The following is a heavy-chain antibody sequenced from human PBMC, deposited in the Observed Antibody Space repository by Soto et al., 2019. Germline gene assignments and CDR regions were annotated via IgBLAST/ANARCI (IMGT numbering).Heavy chain of an antibody. J-gene: IGHJ6*02. D-gene: IGHD2-15*01. V-gene: IGHV3-74*01. CDR3: TRKTPTNGTVV. CDR1: GFTFSSYW. Sequence: GGSLRLSCAASGFTFSSYWMHWVRQAPGKGLVWVSRINSDGSSTSYADSVKGRFTISRDNAKNTLYLQMNSLRAEDTAVYYCTRKTPTNGTVVWGQRTSVSVFS. CDR2: INSDGSST.